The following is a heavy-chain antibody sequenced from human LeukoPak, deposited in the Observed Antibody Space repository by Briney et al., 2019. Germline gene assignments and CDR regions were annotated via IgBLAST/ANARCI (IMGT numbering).Heavy chain of an antibody. D-gene: IGHD5-18*01. J-gene: IGHJ4*02. CDR2: IKEDGSMT. CDR3: ARDESAGYYIY. Sequence: PGGSLSLSCEASGFTFSNYWMSWVRQAPGRGLEWVANIKEDGSMTQYADSVRGRFTISRDYAKSSVFLQMSGLKAEDSAVYYCARDESAGYYIYWGQGTLVTVSS. V-gene: IGHV3-7*01. CDR1: GFTFSNYW.